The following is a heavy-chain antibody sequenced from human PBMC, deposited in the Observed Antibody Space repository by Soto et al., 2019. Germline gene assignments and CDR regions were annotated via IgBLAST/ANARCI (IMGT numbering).Heavy chain of an antibody. CDR3: ARDGIVARPGY. Sequence: GGSLRLSCAASGFTFSSYSMNWVRQAPGKGLEWVSSISSTSRYIYYADSVKGRFTISRDNAKNSLYLQMNSLRAEDTAVYYCARDGIVARPGYWGQGTLVTVSS. CDR2: ISSTSRYI. D-gene: IGHD6-6*01. V-gene: IGHV3-21*01. CDR1: GFTFSSYS. J-gene: IGHJ4*02.